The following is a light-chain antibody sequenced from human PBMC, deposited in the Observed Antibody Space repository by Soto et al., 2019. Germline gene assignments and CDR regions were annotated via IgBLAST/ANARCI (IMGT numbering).Light chain of an antibody. V-gene: IGKV3-20*01. J-gene: IGKJ1*01. Sequence: EIVMTQSPATLSVSPGERATLSCRASQSVSSSYLAWYQQKPGQAPRLLIYGASTRAAGIPARFSGSGSGTDFTLSISRVEPEDFAVYYCQQYGTSPWTFGQGTKVDIK. CDR2: GAS. CDR1: QSVSSSY. CDR3: QQYGTSPWT.